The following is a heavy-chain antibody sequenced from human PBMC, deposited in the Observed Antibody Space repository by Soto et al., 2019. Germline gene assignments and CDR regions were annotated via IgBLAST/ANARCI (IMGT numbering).Heavy chain of an antibody. CDR3: ARDAQYSSRWHPIDY. Sequence: QVQLVQSGAEVKKPGASVKVYCKASGYTFTDYGISWVRQAPGQGLEWLGWIHTYNGNTNYAQKVQGRVTMTTDSSTSTAYMELRSLRSDDTAVYYCARDAQYSSRWHPIDYWGQGTPVTVSS. J-gene: IGHJ4*02. V-gene: IGHV1-18*01. D-gene: IGHD6-19*01. CDR2: IHTYNGNT. CDR1: GYTFTDYG.